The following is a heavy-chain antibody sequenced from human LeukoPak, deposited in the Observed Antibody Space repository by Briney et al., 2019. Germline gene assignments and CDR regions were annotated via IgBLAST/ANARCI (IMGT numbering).Heavy chain of an antibody. J-gene: IGHJ4*02. Sequence: SETLSLTCTVSGYSISSGYYWGWIRPPPGKGLEWIGSIYHSGSTYYNPSLKSRVTISVDTSKNQFSLKLSSVTAADTAVYYCARDGYTDSFDYWGQGTLVTVSS. CDR1: GYSISSGYY. CDR3: ARDGYTDSFDY. CDR2: IYHSGST. D-gene: IGHD5-24*01. V-gene: IGHV4-38-2*02.